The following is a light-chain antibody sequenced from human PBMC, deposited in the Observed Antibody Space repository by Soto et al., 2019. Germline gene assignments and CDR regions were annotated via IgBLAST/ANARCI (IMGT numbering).Light chain of an antibody. CDR2: GAS. J-gene: IGKJ1*01. CDR1: QSVSSSY. Sequence: EIVLTQSPGTLSLSPGERVTLSCRASQSVSSSYLAWYQQKPGQAPRLLIYGASNRATGIPDRFSGSGSGTDFTLTISRLEPEDFAVYYCQQYGSSGTFGQGTKV. CDR3: QQYGSSGT. V-gene: IGKV3-20*01.